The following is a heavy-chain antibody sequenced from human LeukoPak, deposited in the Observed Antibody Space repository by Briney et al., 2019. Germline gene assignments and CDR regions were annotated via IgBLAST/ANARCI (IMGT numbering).Heavy chain of an antibody. Sequence: GRSLRPSCAASGFTFSRYNMNWFRQGPGKGRDWVSSTSSGSSYIYYADSVKGRFTISRANANNSLYLQMNSLGAEDTAVYYRERAYDMTIDYWGQGTLVTVSS. D-gene: IGHD3-9*01. V-gene: IGHV3-21*01. CDR1: GFTFSRYN. CDR2: TSSGSSYI. CDR3: ERAYDMTIDY. J-gene: IGHJ4*02.